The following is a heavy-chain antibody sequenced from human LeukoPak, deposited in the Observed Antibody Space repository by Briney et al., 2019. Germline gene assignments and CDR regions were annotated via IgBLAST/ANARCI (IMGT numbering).Heavy chain of an antibody. D-gene: IGHD6-19*01. CDR2: IHGNGETT. V-gene: IGHV3-NL1*01. J-gene: IGHJ5*02. CDR1: GFTFSNYG. CDR3: ARDASSGYSSGWPHGWFDP. Sequence: GGSLRLSCAASGFTFSNYGMHWVRQAPGKGLEWVSGIHGNGETTYYADSVKGRFTISRDNSRELLYLQMNSLRAEDTAVYYCARDASSGYSSGWPHGWFDPWGQGTLVTVSS.